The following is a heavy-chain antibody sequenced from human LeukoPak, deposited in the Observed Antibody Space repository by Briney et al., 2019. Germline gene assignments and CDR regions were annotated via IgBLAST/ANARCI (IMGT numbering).Heavy chain of an antibody. CDR2: IRGSGGST. J-gene: IGHJ4*02. CDR3: GKDSRGYYRPFDY. D-gene: IGHD3-22*01. Sequence: GGSLRLSCAPSGFTLSNYVMSWVSPAPGKGVEWGSAIRGSGGSTYYADSGKGRFTISRDNYKNTLYLQMNSLRAEDTAVFYCGKDSRGYYRPFDYWGQGGLVTVSS. CDR1: GFTLSNYV. V-gene: IGHV3-23*01.